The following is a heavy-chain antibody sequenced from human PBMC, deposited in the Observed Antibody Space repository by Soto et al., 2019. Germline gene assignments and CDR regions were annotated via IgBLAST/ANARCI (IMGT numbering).Heavy chain of an antibody. V-gene: IGHV4-38-2*02. D-gene: IGHD5-12*01. CDR1: GYFISSGYY. CDR2: IYHSGST. J-gene: IGHJ3*02. Sequence: SETLSLTCAVSGYFISSGYYWGWIRQPPGKGLEWIGSIYHSGSTYYNPSLKSRVTVSVDTSKNQFSLKLSSVTAADTAVYFCARDPNGGNEAFHIWGQGTMATVSS. CDR3: ARDPNGGNEAFHI.